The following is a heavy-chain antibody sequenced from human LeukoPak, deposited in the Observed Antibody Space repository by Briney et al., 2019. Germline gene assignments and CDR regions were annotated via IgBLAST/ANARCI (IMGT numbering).Heavy chain of an antibody. D-gene: IGHD6-13*01. J-gene: IGHJ4*02. V-gene: IGHV5-51*01. CDR1: GYSFTSYW. Sequence: GESLKISCKGSGYSFTSYWIGWVRQMPGNGLELMGIIYPGDSDTRYNPSFQGQVTISADKSISTAYLQWSSLKASDTAMYYCARHAKAAAGTNYFDYWGQGTLVTVSS. CDR3: ARHAKAAAGTNYFDY. CDR2: IYPGDSDT.